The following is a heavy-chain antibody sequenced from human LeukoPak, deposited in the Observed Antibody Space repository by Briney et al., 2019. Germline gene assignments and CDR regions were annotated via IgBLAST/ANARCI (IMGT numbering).Heavy chain of an antibody. CDR3: ARDLHYFDY. CDR1: GGSINSYY. V-gene: IGHV4-59*01. CDR2: IYYSGST. J-gene: IGHJ4*02. Sequence: KPSETLSLTCTVSGGSINSYYWSWIRQPPGKGLEWIAYIYYSGSTNYNPSLKSRVTISADTSTNQFSLKLSSVTAADTAVYYCARDLHYFDYWGQGTLVTVSS.